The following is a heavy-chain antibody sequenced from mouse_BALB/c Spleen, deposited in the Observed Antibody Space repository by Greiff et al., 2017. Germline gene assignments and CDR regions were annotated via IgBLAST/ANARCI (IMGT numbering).Heavy chain of an antibody. Sequence: QVQLQQSGAELARPGASVKLSCKASGYTFTSYWMQWVKQRPGQGLEWIGAIYPGDGDTRYTQKFKGKATLTADKSSSTAYMQLSSLESEDSAVYYCARGDTRGAMDYWGQGTSVTVSS. CDR3: ARGDTRGAMDY. J-gene: IGHJ4*01. V-gene: IGHV1-87*01. CDR1: GYTFTSYW. D-gene: IGHD3-3*01. CDR2: IYPGDGDT.